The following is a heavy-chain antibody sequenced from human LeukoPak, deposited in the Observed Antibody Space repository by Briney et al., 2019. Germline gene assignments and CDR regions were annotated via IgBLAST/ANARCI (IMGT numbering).Heavy chain of an antibody. CDR1: GFAFSAYW. CDR2: ITPDRAT. D-gene: IGHD3-22*01. CDR3: ARIDRVTDF. J-gene: IGHJ4*02. V-gene: IGHV3-74*01. Sequence: GRTLRLSCAVSGFAFSAYWMIWALQAACAGLGWVSQITPDRATSHADSVKGRITISRENAKNTLYLQLNSLRAEDTAVYYCARIDRVTDFWGQGTLVTVSS.